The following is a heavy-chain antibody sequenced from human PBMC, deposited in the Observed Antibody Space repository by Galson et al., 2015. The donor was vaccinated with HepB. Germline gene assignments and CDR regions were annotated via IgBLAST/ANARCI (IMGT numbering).Heavy chain of an antibody. V-gene: IGHV3-21*01. D-gene: IGHD2-15*01. CDR1: GFTFSSSA. CDR3: ARGGGSYNL. Sequence: SLRLSCAASGFTFSSSAMNWVRQAPGKGLEWVSSINSGSTSISYGDSMKGRFTISRDNAKNSVYLQMNSLRVEDTAVYYCARGGGSYNLWGQGTLVTVSS. CDR2: INSGSTSI. J-gene: IGHJ4*02.